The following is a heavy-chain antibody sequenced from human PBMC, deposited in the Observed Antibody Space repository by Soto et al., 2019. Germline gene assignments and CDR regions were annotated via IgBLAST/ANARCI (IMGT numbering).Heavy chain of an antibody. CDR1: GDSISNDGFY. V-gene: IGHV4-31*03. D-gene: IGHD2-15*01. CDR3: VRGGIAGHWFDP. J-gene: IGHJ5*02. CDR2: IFHLGST. Sequence: QVQLQESGPGLVKPSQTLSLTCTVSGDSISNDGFYYTWIRHHPGQGLGWVGNIFHLGSTPSNPSLRGRLTLSADTSKNQLFLRLPSVTAADTAVYYCVRGGIAGHWFDPWGQGTLVTVSA.